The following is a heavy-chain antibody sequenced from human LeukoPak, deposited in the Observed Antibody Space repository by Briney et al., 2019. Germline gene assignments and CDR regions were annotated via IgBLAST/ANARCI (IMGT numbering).Heavy chain of an antibody. CDR2: ISGSGGST. V-gene: IGHV3-23*01. CDR1: GFTFSSYS. Sequence: GGSLRLSCAASGFTFSSYSMNWVRQAPGKGLEWVSAISGSGGSTYYADSVKGRFTISRDNSKNTLYLQMNSLRAEDTAVYYCWLGGVYFDYWGQGTLVTVSS. CDR3: WLGGVYFDY. J-gene: IGHJ4*02. D-gene: IGHD3-10*01.